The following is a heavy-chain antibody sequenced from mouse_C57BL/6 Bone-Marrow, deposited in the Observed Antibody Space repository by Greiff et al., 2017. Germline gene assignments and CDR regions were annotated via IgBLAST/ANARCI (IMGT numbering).Heavy chain of an antibody. J-gene: IGHJ4*01. CDR2: IDPEDGET. Sequence: VQLQQSGAELVRPGASVKLSCTASGFNIKDDYMHWVKQRTEQGLEWIGRIDPEDGETKYAPKFQGKATITADTSSNTAYLQLSSLTSEDTAVYYCAREPFITTVVADAMDYWGQGTSVTVSS. D-gene: IGHD1-1*01. CDR3: AREPFITTVVADAMDY. CDR1: GFNIKDDY. V-gene: IGHV14-2*01.